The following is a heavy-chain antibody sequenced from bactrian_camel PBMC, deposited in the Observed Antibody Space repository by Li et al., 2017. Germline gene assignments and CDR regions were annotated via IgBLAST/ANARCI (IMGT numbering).Heavy chain of an antibody. CDR2: IRSGFGTT. CDR1: GDTSLNF. D-gene: IGHD3*01. Sequence: HVQLVESGGGSVQAGGSLRLSCVASGDTSLNFWAWFRQAPGKEREGVAAIRSGFGTTFYADSVNGRFTISQDGAKNSLNLQMSSLKPEDTAVYYCALDRWSACGADYLSRSIDFRNWGQGTQVTVS. CDR3: ALDRWSACGADYLSRSIDFRN. V-gene: IGHV3S54*01. J-gene: IGHJ6*01.